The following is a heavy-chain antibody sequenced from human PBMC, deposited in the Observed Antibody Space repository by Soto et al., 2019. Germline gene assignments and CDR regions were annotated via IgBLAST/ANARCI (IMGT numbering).Heavy chain of an antibody. D-gene: IGHD1-1*01. V-gene: IGHV1-69*01. CDR2: IIPIFGTA. CDR1: GGTFSSYA. J-gene: IGHJ6*02. Sequence: VKVSCKASGGTFSSYAISWVRQAPGQGLEWMGGIIPIFGTANYARKFQGRVTITADESTSTAYMELSSLRSEDTAVYYCATSRLTGTPYYYYYGMDVWGQGTTVTVSS. CDR3: ATSRLTGTPYYYYYGMDV.